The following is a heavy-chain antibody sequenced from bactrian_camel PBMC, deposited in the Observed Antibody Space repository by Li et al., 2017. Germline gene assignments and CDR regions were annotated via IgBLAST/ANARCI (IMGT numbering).Heavy chain of an antibody. CDR1: GYTYNRNC. CDR2: IATGSGNT. J-gene: IGHJ4*01. D-gene: IGHD2*01. CDR3: AAACQQRRGINCVEYSY. V-gene: IGHV3S40*01. Sequence: DVQLVESGGGSVQAGGSLRLSCAASGYTYNRNCMAWFRQAPGKEREGVARIATGSGNTYYADSVKGRFTISQDNAKNTVYLQMNSLKPEDTAMYYCAAACQQRRGINCVEYSYWGQGTQVTVS.